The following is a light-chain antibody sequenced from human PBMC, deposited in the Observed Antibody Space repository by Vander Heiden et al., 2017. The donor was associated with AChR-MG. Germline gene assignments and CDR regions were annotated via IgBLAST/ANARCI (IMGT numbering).Light chain of an antibody. CDR2: TAS. CDR3: QQSYSIPWT. CDR1: QSISNY. J-gene: IGKJ1*01. Sequence: DIQMTPSPSSLSASVGDRVTITCRASQSISNYLNWYQHKPGKAPKLLIYTASSLQSGVPSRFSGRGSGTIFTLSISRLQPEDFATYYCQQSYSIPWTFGQGTKVEIK. V-gene: IGKV1-39*01.